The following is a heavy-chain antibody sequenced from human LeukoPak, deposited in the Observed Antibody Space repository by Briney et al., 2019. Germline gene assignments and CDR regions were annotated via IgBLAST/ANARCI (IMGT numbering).Heavy chain of an antibody. CDR2: IIPIFCTA. CDR1: GVTFSSYA. Sequence: SVKVACKASGVTFSSYALSWVRRAPGQGLEWMGGIIPIFCTASYAQQFQVRSTSTADDSTGTDYMVLSSLRSEDTAVYCCARDFRYWSGGSCYLSQGYFDYWGQGTLVTVSS. CDR3: ARDFRYWSGGSCYLSQGYFDY. J-gene: IGHJ4*02. D-gene: IGHD2-15*01. V-gene: IGHV1-69*01.